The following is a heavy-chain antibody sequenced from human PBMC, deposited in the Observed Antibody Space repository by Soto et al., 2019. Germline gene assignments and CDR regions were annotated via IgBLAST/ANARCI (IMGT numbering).Heavy chain of an antibody. D-gene: IGHD5-12*01. J-gene: IGHJ5*02. V-gene: IGHV1-2*02. CDR2: INPNSGGT. CDR3: ARVRGYHPGWFDP. CDR1: GYTFTGYY. Sequence: GASVKLSCKASGYTFTGYYMHWVRQAPGQGLEWMGWINPNSGGTNYAQKFQGRVTMTRDTSISTAYMELSSLRSDDTAVYYCARVRGYHPGWFDPWGQGTLVTVSS.